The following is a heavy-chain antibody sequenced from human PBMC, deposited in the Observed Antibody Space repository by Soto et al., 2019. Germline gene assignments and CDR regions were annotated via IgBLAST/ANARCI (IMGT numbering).Heavy chain of an antibody. CDR3: AVGVLGATPDYYYYGMDV. D-gene: IGHD1-26*01. CDR1: GGTFSSYA. Sequence: ASVKVSCKASGGTFSSYAISWVRQAPGQGLEWMGGIIPIFGTANYAQKFQGRVTITADESTSTAYMELSSLRSEDTAVYYCAVGVLGATPDYYYYGMDVWGQGTTVTVSS. V-gene: IGHV1-69*13. CDR2: IIPIFGTA. J-gene: IGHJ6*02.